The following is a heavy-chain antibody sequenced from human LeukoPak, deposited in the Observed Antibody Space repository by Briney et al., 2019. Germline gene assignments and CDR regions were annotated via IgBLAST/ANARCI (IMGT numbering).Heavy chain of an antibody. D-gene: IGHD1-26*01. CDR3: ATSIGVAVAFDF. V-gene: IGHV3-21*01. Sequence: GGSLRLSCAASGFTFSSYAMSWVRQAPGKGLEWVSSISSSSSYIYYADSVKGRFTISRDNAKNSLYLQMNSLRAEDTAIYYCATSIGVAVAFDFWGQGSLVTVSS. CDR2: ISSSSSYI. CDR1: GFTFSSYA. J-gene: IGHJ4*02.